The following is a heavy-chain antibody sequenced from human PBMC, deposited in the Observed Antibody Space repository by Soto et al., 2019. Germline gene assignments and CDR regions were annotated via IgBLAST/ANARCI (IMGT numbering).Heavy chain of an antibody. Sequence: XESLRLSCAASGFTFSSYGMHWVRQAPGRGLEWVAVISYDGSNKYYADSVKGRFTISRDNSKNTLYLQMNSLRAEDTAVYYCAKEATFVIVPAAHFDYWGQGTLVTVSS. J-gene: IGHJ4*02. CDR2: ISYDGSNK. CDR1: GFTFSSYG. CDR3: AKEATFVIVPAAHFDY. V-gene: IGHV3-30*18. D-gene: IGHD2-2*01.